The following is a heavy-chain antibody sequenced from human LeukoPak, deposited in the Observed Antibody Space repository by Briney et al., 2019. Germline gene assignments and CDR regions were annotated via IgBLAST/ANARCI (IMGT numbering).Heavy chain of an antibody. CDR3: ARMKGGSWGYYFDY. CDR2: IYYSGST. Sequence: PSETLSLTCTVSGGSISSSSYYWGWIRQPPGKGLEWLGSIYYSGSTYYNPSLKSRVTISVDTSKNQFSLKLSSVTAADTAVYYCARMKGGSWGYYFDYWGQGTLVTVSS. J-gene: IGHJ4*02. D-gene: IGHD6-13*01. CDR1: GGSISSSSYY. V-gene: IGHV4-39*07.